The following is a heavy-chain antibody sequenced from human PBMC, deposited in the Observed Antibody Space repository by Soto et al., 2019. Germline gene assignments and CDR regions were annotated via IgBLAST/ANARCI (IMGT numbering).Heavy chain of an antibody. V-gene: IGHV4-39*01. J-gene: IGHJ6*02. Sequence: SETLSLTCTVSGGSISSSSYYWGWIRQPPGKGLEWIGSIYYSGSTYYNPSLKSRVTISVDTSKNQFSLKPSSVTAADTAVYYCARQAAGSIYYYYYYGMDVWGQGTTVTVSS. CDR2: IYYSGST. D-gene: IGHD6-13*01. CDR1: GGSISSSSYY. CDR3: ARQAAGSIYYYYYYGMDV.